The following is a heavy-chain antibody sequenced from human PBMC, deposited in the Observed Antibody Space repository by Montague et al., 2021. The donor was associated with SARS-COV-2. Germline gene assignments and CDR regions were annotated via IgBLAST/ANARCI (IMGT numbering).Heavy chain of an antibody. Sequence: SETLSLTCTVSGGSITRPGYYWGWFRQSPGKRLEWIGRISYTGRTYYNTSLRSRASFSMDPTKNHFSLSLSSVTVADTAVYFCARQLPPYCATNRCYPYYFDGWGQGTLVTVSS. D-gene: IGHD2-8*01. CDR1: GGSITRPGYY. J-gene: IGHJ4*02. CDR3: ARQLPPYCATNRCYPYYFDG. CDR2: ISYTGRT. V-gene: IGHV4-39*01.